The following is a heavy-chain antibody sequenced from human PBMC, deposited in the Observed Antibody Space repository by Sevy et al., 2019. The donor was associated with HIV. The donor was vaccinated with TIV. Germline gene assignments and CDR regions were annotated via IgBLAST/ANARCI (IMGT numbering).Heavy chain of an antibody. CDR3: AREDIAGRHFDY. CDR2: IIPIFGTA. D-gene: IGHD6-6*01. J-gene: IGHJ4*02. V-gene: IGHV1-69*13. CDR1: GGTFSSYA. Sequence: ASVKVSCKASGGTFSSYAISWVRQAPGQGLEWMGGIIPIFGTANYAQKFQGRVTITADESTSTAYMELSSLRSEDTAVYNCAREDIAGRHFDYWGQGTLVTVSS.